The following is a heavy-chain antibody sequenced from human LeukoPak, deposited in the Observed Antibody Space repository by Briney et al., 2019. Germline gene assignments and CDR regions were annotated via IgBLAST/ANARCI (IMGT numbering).Heavy chain of an antibody. CDR3: ARQDCSSTSCYTYFDY. J-gene: IGHJ4*02. CDR2: IYPRDSDA. CDR1: GYNFSKYW. V-gene: IGHV5-51*01. Sequence: GESLKISCQGSGYNFSKYWIGWVRQMPGKGLEWMGIIYPRDSDARYRPSFQGQVTISVDKSISTAYLRWGSLKASDTAMYYCARQDCSSTSCYTYFDYWGQGSLVTVSS. D-gene: IGHD2-2*02.